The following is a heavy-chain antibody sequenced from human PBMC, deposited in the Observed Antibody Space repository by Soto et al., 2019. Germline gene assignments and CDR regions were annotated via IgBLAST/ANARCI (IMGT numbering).Heavy chain of an antibody. CDR2: IYPGDSDT. J-gene: IGHJ5*02. D-gene: IGHD6-19*01. CDR1: GYSFTSYW. V-gene: IGHV5-51*01. CDR3: ARLGKQAVAGDNWFDP. Sequence: GESLKISCKGSGYSFTSYWIGWVRQMPGKGLEWMGIIYPGDSDTRYSPSFQGQVTISADKSISTAYLQWSSLKASDTAMYYCARLGKQAVAGDNWFDPWGQGTLVTVSS.